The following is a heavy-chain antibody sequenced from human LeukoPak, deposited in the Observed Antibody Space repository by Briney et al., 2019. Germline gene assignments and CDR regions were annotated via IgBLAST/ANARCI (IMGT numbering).Heavy chain of an antibody. CDR1: GFTFSDYY. D-gene: IGHD3-10*01. CDR2: ISISGTTT. CDR3: ARGTMASDF. Sequence: PGGSLRLSCAASGFTFSDYYMTWIRQTPGKGLEWVSYISISGTTTFYVDSAKGRFTISRDNTKNSLYLQMNSLRAEDTAMYYCARGTMASDFWGQGTLVTVSS. V-gene: IGHV3-11*01. J-gene: IGHJ4*02.